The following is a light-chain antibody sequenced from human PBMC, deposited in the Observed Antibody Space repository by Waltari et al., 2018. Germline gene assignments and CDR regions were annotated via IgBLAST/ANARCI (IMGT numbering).Light chain of an antibody. CDR1: SSNIGAGYD. Sequence: QSVLTQPPSVSGAPGQRVTISCTGSSSNIGAGYDVHWYQQLPGTAPKLLISTNTTRPSGVPDRYSGPKSGTSASLAITGIQAEDEADYYCQSYDSSLSGYVVFGGGTKLTVL. CDR3: QSYDSSLSGYVV. J-gene: IGLJ2*01. V-gene: IGLV1-40*01. CDR2: TNT.